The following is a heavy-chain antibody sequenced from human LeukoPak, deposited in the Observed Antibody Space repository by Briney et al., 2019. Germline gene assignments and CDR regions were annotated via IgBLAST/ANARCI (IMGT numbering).Heavy chain of an antibody. CDR1: GFTFSSYS. Sequence: SGGSLRLSCAASGFTFSSYSMNWVRQAPGKGLEWVSSISSSSSYIYYADSVKGRFTISRDNAKNSLYLQMNSLGAEDTAVYYCARLGYCSGGSCYENQHHYYGMDVWGQGTTVTVSS. D-gene: IGHD2-15*01. CDR2: ISSSSSYI. CDR3: ARLGYCSGGSCYENQHHYYGMDV. J-gene: IGHJ6*02. V-gene: IGHV3-21*01.